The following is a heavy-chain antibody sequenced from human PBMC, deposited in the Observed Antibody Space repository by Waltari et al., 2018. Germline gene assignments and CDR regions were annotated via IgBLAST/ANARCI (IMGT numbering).Heavy chain of an antibody. CDR2: MNPGGRT. Sequence: QMHLVQSGAEVKKPGASAKVSCRASGHTFISYYIHWVRGAPGQGLEWMGKMNPGGRTTYAQKFQCRVTMTRDTSTNTVYMELSSLRSEDTAVYYCASGDYDDSTGSRYYGMDVWGQGTTVTVSS. CDR3: ASGDYDDSTGSRYYGMDV. J-gene: IGHJ6*02. D-gene: IGHD3-22*01. V-gene: IGHV1-46*01. CDR1: GHTFISYY.